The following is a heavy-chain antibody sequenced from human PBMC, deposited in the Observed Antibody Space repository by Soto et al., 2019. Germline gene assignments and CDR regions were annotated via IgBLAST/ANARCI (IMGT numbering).Heavy chain of an antibody. V-gene: IGHV1-69*06. CDR2: IIPIFGTA. CDR1: GGTFSSYA. CDR3: ARDGWAAPSPDAFDI. J-gene: IGHJ3*02. Sequence: QVQLVQSGAEVKKPGSSVKVSCKASGGTFSSYAISWVRQAPGQGLEWMGGIIPIFGTANYAQKFQGRVTITADKATSTAYRERSSLRSEDTAVYYCARDGWAAPSPDAFDIWGQGTMVTVSS. D-gene: IGHD1-26*01.